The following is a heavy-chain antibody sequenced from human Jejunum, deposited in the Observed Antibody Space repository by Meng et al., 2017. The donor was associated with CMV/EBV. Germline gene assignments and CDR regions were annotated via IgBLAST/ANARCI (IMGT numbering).Heavy chain of an antibody. CDR3: AGSRPGGGACDY. D-gene: IGHD3-16*01. V-gene: IGHV4-4*07. CDR2: IQVIGHT. CDR1: GASIKNYN. Sequence: HVQIQESGPGLLKPSASLSLPCIVSGASIKNYNRNWVRQPAGQGLEWIGLIQVIGHTVYNPSLKSRVTVSLDASKSQFSLTLNSVTAADTATYYCAGSRPGGGACDYWGQGILVTVSS. J-gene: IGHJ4*02.